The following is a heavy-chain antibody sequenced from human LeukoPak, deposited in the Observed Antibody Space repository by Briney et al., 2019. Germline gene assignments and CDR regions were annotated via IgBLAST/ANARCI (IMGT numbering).Heavy chain of an antibody. D-gene: IGHD5-24*01. J-gene: IGHJ3*02. V-gene: IGHV3-30-3*01. CDR3: ARDRRRRWLQFFPYDAFDI. CDR2: ISYDGSNK. Sequence: GGSLRLSCAASGFTVSSNYMSWVRQAPGKGLEWVAVISYDGSNKYYADSVKGRFTISRDNSKNTLYLQMNSLRAEDTAVYYCARDRRRRWLQFFPYDAFDIWGQGTMVTVSS. CDR1: GFTVSSNY.